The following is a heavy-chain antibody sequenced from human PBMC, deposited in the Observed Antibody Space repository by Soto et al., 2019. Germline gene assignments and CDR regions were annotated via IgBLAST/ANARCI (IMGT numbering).Heavy chain of an antibody. CDR2: ISYDGSNK. D-gene: IGHD6-13*01. J-gene: IGHJ6*02. CDR1: GFTFSSYA. CDR3: ARNLAAAGDTPNYYYYGMDV. Sequence: GGSLRLSCAASGFTFSSYAMHWVRQAPGKGLEWVAVISYDGSNKYYADSVKGRFTISRDNSKNTLYLQMNSLRAEDTAVYYCARNLAAAGDTPNYYYYGMDVWGQGTTVTVSS. V-gene: IGHV3-30-3*01.